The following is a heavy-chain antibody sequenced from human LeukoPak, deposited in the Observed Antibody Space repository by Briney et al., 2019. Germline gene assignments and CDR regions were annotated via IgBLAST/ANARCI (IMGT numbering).Heavy chain of an antibody. CDR3: ARVRDGYNRNWAY. V-gene: IGHV4-39*02. Sequence: TSETLSLTCTVSGGSISSSIYYWGWFRQPPGKGLEWIGSIYYNVATYYNSSLKSRVTISVDTSKNHLSLKLSSVTAADTAVYYCARVRDGYNRNWAYWGRGTLVTVSS. D-gene: IGHD5-24*01. J-gene: IGHJ4*02. CDR1: GGSISSSIYY. CDR2: IYYNVAT.